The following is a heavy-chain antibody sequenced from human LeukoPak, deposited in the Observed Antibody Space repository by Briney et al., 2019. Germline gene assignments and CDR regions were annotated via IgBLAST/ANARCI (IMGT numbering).Heavy chain of an antibody. D-gene: IGHD5/OR15-5a*01. V-gene: IGHV3-74*01. CDR3: VRDESVFDI. Sequence: QPGGSLRLSCAASGLTFSAYWMHWVRQGPGKGLVWVSRISPDGTSRDYADAVKGRFGISRDNTKKTLYLQMNSLRADDTAMYYCVRDESVFDIWGQGTMVTVSS. J-gene: IGHJ3*02. CDR1: GLTFSAYW. CDR2: ISPDGTSR.